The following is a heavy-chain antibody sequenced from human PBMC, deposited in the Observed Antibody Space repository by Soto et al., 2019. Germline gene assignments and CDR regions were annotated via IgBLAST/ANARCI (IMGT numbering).Heavy chain of an antibody. CDR1: GDSVSSTDYY. J-gene: IGHJ6*02. Sequence: PSETLSLTCNVSGDSVSSTDYYWSWIRQSPGKGLENLGYIYNSETAYYNPSLKGRASISVDTSTNQFSLRLTSVTAADTAVYYCGDSDYGVDVWGQGTTVTVS. CDR2: IYNSETA. V-gene: IGHV4-30-4*01. CDR3: GDSDYGVDV. D-gene: IGHD3-10*01.